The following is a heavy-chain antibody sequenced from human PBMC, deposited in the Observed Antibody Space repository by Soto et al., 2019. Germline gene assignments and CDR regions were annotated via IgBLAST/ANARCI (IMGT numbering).Heavy chain of an antibody. V-gene: IGHV3-23*01. CDR3: AKDFGQWLRLYYYGMDV. CDR1: GFTFSSYA. D-gene: IGHD5-12*01. Sequence: QQSPTLSLTCAASGFTFSSYAMSWVRQAPGKGLEWVSAISGSGGSTYYADSVKGRFTISRDNSKNTLYLQMNSLRAEDTAVYYCAKDFGQWLRLYYYGMDVWGQGTTVTVSS. J-gene: IGHJ6*02. CDR2: ISGSGGST.